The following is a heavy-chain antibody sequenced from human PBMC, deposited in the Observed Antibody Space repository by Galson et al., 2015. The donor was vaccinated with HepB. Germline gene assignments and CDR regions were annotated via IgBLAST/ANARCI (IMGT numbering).Heavy chain of an antibody. V-gene: IGHV3-23*01. Sequence: SLRLSCAASTFTFSIYAVGWVRQAPGKGLEWVSAISGSGDITYYADSVKGRFTISRDNSKNTLFLQMNSLRPEDTAVYYCAKARLGYCSGGGCFPFDDWGQGTLVTVSS. D-gene: IGHD2-15*01. J-gene: IGHJ4*02. CDR1: TFTFSIYA. CDR2: ISGSGDIT. CDR3: AKARLGYCSGGGCFPFDD.